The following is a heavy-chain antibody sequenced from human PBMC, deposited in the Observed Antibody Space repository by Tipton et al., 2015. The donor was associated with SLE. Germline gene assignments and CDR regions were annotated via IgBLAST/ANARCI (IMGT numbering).Heavy chain of an antibody. CDR2: INHSGST. V-gene: IGHV4-39*07. D-gene: IGHD6-13*01. CDR3: ARTGYSSSWLYFQH. J-gene: IGHJ1*01. Sequence: TLSLTCTVSGGSISSSSYYWGWLRQPPGKGPEWIGEINHSGSTNYNPSLKSRVTISVDTSKNQFSLKLSSVTAADTAVYYCARTGYSSSWLYFQHWGQGTLVTVSS. CDR1: GGSISSSSYY.